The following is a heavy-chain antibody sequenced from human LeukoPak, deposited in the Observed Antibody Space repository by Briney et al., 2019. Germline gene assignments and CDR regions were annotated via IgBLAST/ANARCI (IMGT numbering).Heavy chain of an antibody. CDR3: ARGSSSSPNDY. CDR2: IYHSGST. V-gene: IGHV4-59*12. J-gene: IGHJ4*02. D-gene: IGHD6-6*01. CDR1: GGSISGYY. Sequence: SETLSLTCTVSGGSISGYYWSWIRQPPGKGLEWIGYIYHSGSTYYNPSLKSRVTISVDRSKNQFSLKLSSVTAADTAVYYCARGSSSSPNDYWGQGTLVTVSS.